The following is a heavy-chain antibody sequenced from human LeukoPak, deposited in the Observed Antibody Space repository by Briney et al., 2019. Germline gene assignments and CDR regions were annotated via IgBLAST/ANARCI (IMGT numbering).Heavy chain of an antibody. V-gene: IGHV4-30-4*01. D-gene: IGHD4-17*01. J-gene: IGHJ6*02. Sequence: SQTLSLTCTVSGGSISSGDHYWTWIRQPPGKGLEWIGHIYYSGSTNFKPSLKSRVTISINTPKNHFSLKLSSVTAADTAVYYCARESVIDYGDYGGSAYGMDVWGQGTTVTVSS. CDR1: GGSISSGDHY. CDR3: ARESVIDYGDYGGSAYGMDV. CDR2: IYYSGST.